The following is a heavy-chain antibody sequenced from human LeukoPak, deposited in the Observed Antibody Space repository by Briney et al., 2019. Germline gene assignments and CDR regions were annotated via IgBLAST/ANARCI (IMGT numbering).Heavy chain of an antibody. CDR2: ISSSSSPI. CDR3: ARQDDIVVVAYYMDV. V-gene: IGHV3-48*01. J-gene: IGHJ6*03. CDR1: GFTFRSYS. D-gene: IGHD2-2*01. Sequence: GGSLRLSCAASGFTFRSYSMNWVRQAPGKGLEWASYISSSSSPIYYADSVKGRFTISRDNAKNSLYLQMNSLRAEDTAVYYCARQDDIVVVAYYMDVWGKGTTVTVSS.